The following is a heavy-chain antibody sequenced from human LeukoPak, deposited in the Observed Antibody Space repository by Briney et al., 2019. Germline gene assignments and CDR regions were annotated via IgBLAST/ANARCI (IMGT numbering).Heavy chain of an antibody. CDR1: GFTFSSYA. J-gene: IGHJ4*02. V-gene: IGHV3-30-3*01. D-gene: IGHD6-13*01. Sequence: GGSLRLSCAASGFTFSSYAMHWVRQAPGKGLEWVAVISYDGSNKYYADSVKGRFTISRDNSKNTLYLQMNSLRAEDTAVYYCARGREYSSSWYASLDYWGQGTLVTVSS. CDR3: ARGREYSSSWYASLDY. CDR2: ISYDGSNK.